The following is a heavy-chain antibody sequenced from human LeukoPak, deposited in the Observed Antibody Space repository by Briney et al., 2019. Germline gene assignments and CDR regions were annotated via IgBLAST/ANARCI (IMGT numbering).Heavy chain of an antibody. J-gene: IGHJ4*02. V-gene: IGHV1-69*05. CDR2: IIPIFGTA. D-gene: IGHD3-3*01. CDR3: AGTIFGVVIFDY. CDR1: GGTFSSYA. Sequence: GASVKVSCKASGGTFSSYAISWVRQAPGQGLEWMGGIIPIFGTANYAQKFQGRVTITTDESTSTAYMELSSLRSEDTAVYYCAGTIFGVVIFDYWSQGTLVTVSS.